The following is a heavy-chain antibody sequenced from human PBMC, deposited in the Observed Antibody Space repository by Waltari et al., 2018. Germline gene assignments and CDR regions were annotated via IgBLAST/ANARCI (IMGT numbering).Heavy chain of an antibody. D-gene: IGHD5-12*01. CDR3: ARSDAMTYSGYDGYFDY. V-gene: IGHV1-69*04. J-gene: IGHJ4*02. CDR1: GGTFSSYA. CDR2: IIPILGIA. Sequence: QVQLGQSGAEVKKPGSSVKVSCKASGGTFSSYAISWVRQAPGQGLEWMGGIIPILGIANYAQKFQGRVTITADESTSTAYMELSSLRSEDTAVYYCARSDAMTYSGYDGYFDYWGQGTLVTVSS.